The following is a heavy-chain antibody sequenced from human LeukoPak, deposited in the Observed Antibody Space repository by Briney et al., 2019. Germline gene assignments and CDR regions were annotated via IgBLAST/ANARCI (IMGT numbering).Heavy chain of an antibody. CDR1: GASVKSDY. D-gene: IGHD2-15*01. CDR3: ARNPGSEYPEW. J-gene: IGHJ4*02. CDR2: VYYSGST. V-gene: IGHV4-59*02. Sequence: SETLSLTCSVSGASVKSDYWSWIRQSPGKGLEWIANVYYSGSTNYNPSLKSRVTISVDKSKNQFSLKLSSVTAADTAVYYCARNPGSEYPEWWGQGTLVTVSS.